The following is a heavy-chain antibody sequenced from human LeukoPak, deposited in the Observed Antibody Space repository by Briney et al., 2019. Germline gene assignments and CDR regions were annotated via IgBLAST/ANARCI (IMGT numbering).Heavy chain of an antibody. D-gene: IGHD6-13*01. Sequence: SETLSLTCTVSGGSISSSSYYWGWIRQPPGKGLEWIGSIYYSGSTYYNPSLKSRVTISVDTSKNQFSLKLSSVTAADTAVYYCARAFRFGGIAAAEVEDGAFDIWGQGTMVTVSS. CDR1: GGSISSSSYY. J-gene: IGHJ3*02. CDR2: IYYSGST. CDR3: ARAFRFGGIAAAEVEDGAFDI. V-gene: IGHV4-39*07.